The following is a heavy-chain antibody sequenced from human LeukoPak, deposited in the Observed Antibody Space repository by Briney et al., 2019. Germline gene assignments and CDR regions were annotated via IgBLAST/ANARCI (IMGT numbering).Heavy chain of an antibody. V-gene: IGHV4-59*01. D-gene: IGHD3-16*01. CDR2: IYYSGNT. Sequence: SETLSLPCTVSGGSLSTYYWSWIRQPPGKGLEYLGYIYYSGNTNYNPSLKSRVTISVDTSRNQFSLKLSSVTAADTAVYHCARDLGSGYFDNWGQGTLVTVSS. J-gene: IGHJ4*02. CDR3: ARDLGSGYFDN. CDR1: GGSLSTYY.